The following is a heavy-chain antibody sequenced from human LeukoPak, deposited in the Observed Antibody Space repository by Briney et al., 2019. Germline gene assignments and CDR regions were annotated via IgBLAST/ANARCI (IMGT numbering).Heavy chain of an antibody. CDR3: ARPPHY. J-gene: IGHJ4*02. Sequence: SETLSLTCTVSGGSISSSSYSWGWIRQPPGKGLEWIGSIYYSGSTYYNPSLKSRVTISVYTSKNQCSLKLSSVTAADTAVYYCARPPHYWGQGTLVTVSS. CDR2: IYYSGST. CDR1: GGSISSSSYS. V-gene: IGHV4-39*01.